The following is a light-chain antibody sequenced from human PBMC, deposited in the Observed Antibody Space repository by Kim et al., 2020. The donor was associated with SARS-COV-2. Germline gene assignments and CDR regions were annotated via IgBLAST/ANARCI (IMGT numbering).Light chain of an antibody. CDR1: QSVKKN. J-gene: IGKJ3*01. Sequence: EVVMTQSPATLSVSPGASATLSCRASQSVKKNIAWYQQRPGQGPRLLIYGASTRATGIPARFSGSGSGTEFTLTITSPQSEDFAVYYCHQYDNWPPFTFGPGTKVDIK. CDR2: GAS. V-gene: IGKV3D-15*01. CDR3: HQYDNWPPFT.